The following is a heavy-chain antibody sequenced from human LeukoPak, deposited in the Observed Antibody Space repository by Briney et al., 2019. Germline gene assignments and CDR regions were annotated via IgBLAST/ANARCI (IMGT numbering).Heavy chain of an antibody. CDR2: ISSDSSTL. CDR3: SREPLGWELRWFDP. Sequence: PGGSLRLSCTASGFTFSNYGMDWVRQAPGKGLEWVSYISSDSSTLWYADSVKGRFTISRDNAKSSLYLQMNSLRAEDTAVYYCSREPLGWELRWFDPWGQGTLVTVSS. D-gene: IGHD1-26*01. V-gene: IGHV3-48*01. J-gene: IGHJ5*02. CDR1: GFTFSNYG.